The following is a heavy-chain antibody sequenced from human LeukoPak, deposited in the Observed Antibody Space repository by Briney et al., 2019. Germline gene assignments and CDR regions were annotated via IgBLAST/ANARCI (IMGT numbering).Heavy chain of an antibody. V-gene: IGHV1-69*05. CDR3: ASGDYCSNTSCYNGAFDI. J-gene: IGHJ3*02. D-gene: IGHD2-2*01. Sequence: SVKVSCKAFGGTFSSYAISWVRQAPGQGPEWMGGIIPMFRTPKYAQKFQGRVTITTDEFTSTEYMELSSLGPEDTAVYYCASGDYCSNTSCYNGAFDIWGQGTMVTVSS. CDR1: GGTFSSYA. CDR2: IIPMFRTP.